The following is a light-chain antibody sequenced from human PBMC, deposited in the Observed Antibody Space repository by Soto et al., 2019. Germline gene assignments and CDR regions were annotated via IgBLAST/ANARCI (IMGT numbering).Light chain of an antibody. CDR3: QQSYSTPPGT. CDR1: QSISSY. Sequence: IQMTQSPSSLSASVGARVTITCRASQSISSYLNWYQQKPGKAPKLLIYAASSLQSGVPSRFSGSGSGTDFILTISSLQPEDFATYYWQQSYSTPPGTFGQGTKVEI. CDR2: AAS. J-gene: IGKJ1*01. V-gene: IGKV1-39*01.